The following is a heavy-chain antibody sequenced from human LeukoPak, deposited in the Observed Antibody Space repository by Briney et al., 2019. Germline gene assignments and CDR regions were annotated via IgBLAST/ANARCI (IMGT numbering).Heavy chain of an antibody. CDR1: GYSFTSNW. V-gene: IGHV5-51*01. D-gene: IGHD2-21*02. J-gene: IGHJ6*02. Sequence: GESLKISCKGSGYSFTSNWIGWVRPMPGKGLEWIGIIHPRDSDTKYSPSFQGQVTISVDKSISTAYLQWSSLKVSDTATYYCAREGLLRGYYSGMDVWGQGTTVTVSS. CDR2: IHPRDSDT. CDR3: AREGLLRGYYSGMDV.